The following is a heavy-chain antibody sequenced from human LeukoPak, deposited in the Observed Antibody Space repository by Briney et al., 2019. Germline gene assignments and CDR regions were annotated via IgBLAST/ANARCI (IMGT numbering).Heavy chain of an antibody. V-gene: IGHV1-69*13. J-gene: IGHJ4*02. CDR1: GGTFSSYA. D-gene: IGHD2-21*02. CDR3: ARGPQQAYCGGDCYSYFDY. CDR2: IIPIFGTA. Sequence: SVKVSCTASGGTFSSYAISWVRQAPGQGLEWMGGIIPIFGTANYAQKFQGRVTITADESRSTAYMELSSLRSEDTAVYYCARGPQQAYCGGDCYSYFDYWGQGTLVTVSS.